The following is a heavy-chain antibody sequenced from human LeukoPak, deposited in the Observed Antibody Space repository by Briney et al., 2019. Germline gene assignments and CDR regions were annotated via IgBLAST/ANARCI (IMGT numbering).Heavy chain of an antibody. CDR1: GYTFSSSG. J-gene: IGHJ6*02. Sequence: ASVKVSFKASGYTFSSSGISWVRQAPGQGIELIGWISAYNGNTNYAQKLQGRVTMTTDTSTSTAYMEVRSLRSEDTAVYYCARDSGLDSSSQRRRDYYGMDVWGQGTTVTVSS. CDR2: ISAYNGNT. CDR3: ARDSGLDSSSQRRRDYYGMDV. V-gene: IGHV1-18*01. D-gene: IGHD6-13*01.